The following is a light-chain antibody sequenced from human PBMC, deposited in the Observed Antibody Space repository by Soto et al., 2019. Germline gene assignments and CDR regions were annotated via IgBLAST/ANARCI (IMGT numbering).Light chain of an antibody. CDR3: CSYAGSSTFV. J-gene: IGLJ1*01. CDR2: DVS. CDR1: SSDVGGYNY. V-gene: IGLV2-14*01. Sequence: QSALTQPASVSGSPGQSIAISCIGSSSDVGGYNYVSWHQQHPGKAPKVVIYDVSNRPSGVSDRFSGSKSGNTASLTISGLQAEDEADYYCCSYAGSSTFVFGTGTKVTVL.